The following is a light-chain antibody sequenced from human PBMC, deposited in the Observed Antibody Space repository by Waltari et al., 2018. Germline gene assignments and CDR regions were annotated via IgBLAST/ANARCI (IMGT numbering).Light chain of an antibody. CDR1: SSDVGGYNS. Sequence: QSALTQPASVSGSPGQSITISCTGTSSDVGGYNSVSWYQQHPVKAPKLMIYDVSNRPSGVSNRFFGSKFGNTASPTISGLQAEDEADYYCSSYTSSDTYVFGTGTKVTVL. CDR2: DVS. J-gene: IGLJ1*01. V-gene: IGLV2-14*03. CDR3: SSYTSSDTYV.